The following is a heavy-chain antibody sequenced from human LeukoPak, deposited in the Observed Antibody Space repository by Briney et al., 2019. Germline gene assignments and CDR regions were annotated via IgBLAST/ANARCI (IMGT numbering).Heavy chain of an antibody. CDR2: INHSGST. Sequence: SETLSLTCAVYGGSFSGHYWSWIRQPPGKGLEWIGEINHSGSTNYNPSLKSRVTISVDTSKNQFSLKLSSVTAADTAVYYCASDGGDTGRNYYFDYWGQGTLVTVSS. CDR1: GGSFSGHY. V-gene: IGHV4-34*01. J-gene: IGHJ4*02. CDR3: ASDGGDTGRNYYFDY. D-gene: IGHD1-14*01.